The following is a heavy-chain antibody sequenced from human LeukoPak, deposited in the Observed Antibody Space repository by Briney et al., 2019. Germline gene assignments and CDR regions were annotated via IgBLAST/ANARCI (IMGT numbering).Heavy chain of an antibody. CDR1: GGSITAGNHH. V-gene: IGHV4-39*01. D-gene: IGHD3-16*01. Sequence: SETLSLTCTVSGGSITAGNHHWGRIRQPPGKGLEWIGSVYYSGSIFSDTSHKSRVTISGDTSKNQFSLRLSSVTAADTAVYYCARLNPGYVTAPHDSWGQGMLVTVSS. CDR3: ARLNPGYVTAPHDS. J-gene: IGHJ5*01. CDR2: VYYSGSI.